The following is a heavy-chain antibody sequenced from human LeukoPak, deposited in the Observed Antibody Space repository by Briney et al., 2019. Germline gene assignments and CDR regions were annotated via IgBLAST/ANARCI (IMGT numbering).Heavy chain of an antibody. Sequence: GASVKVSCKASGYIFTAYYIHWVRQAPGQGLEWMGWINPNSGDTNYAQKFQGRVTMTRDTSISTAYMELSRLRSDDTAVYYCAREGGNDTVLMVYATLGRYYYGMDVWGQGTTVTVSS. V-gene: IGHV1-2*02. CDR3: AREGGNDTVLMVYATLGRYYYGMDV. CDR2: INPNSGDT. CDR1: GYIFTAYY. J-gene: IGHJ6*02. D-gene: IGHD2-8*01.